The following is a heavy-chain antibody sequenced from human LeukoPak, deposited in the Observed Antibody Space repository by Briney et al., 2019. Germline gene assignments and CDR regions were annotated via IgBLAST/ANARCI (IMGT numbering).Heavy chain of an antibody. CDR1: GGSISSYY. Sequence: PSETLSLTCTVSGGSISSYYWGWIRQPPGKGLEWIGYIYYSGSTNYNPSLKSRVTISVDTSKNQFSLKLSSVTAADTAVYYCASWGAYCGGDCPDAFDIWGQGTMVTVSS. V-gene: IGHV4-59*08. CDR2: IYYSGST. D-gene: IGHD2-21*02. CDR3: ASWGAYCGGDCPDAFDI. J-gene: IGHJ3*02.